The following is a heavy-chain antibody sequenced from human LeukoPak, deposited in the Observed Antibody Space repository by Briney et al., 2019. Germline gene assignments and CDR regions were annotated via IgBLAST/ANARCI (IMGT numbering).Heavy chain of an antibody. CDR2: IYYSGST. D-gene: IGHD3-10*01. Sequence: SSETLSLTCTVSGYSISRGYSWGWIRQPPGKGLEWIGYIYYSGSTNYNPSLRSRVTISVDTSKNQFSLKLSSVTAADTAVYYCARSHGSGSYYNLNDYWGQGNLVTVSS. CDR1: GYSISRGYS. J-gene: IGHJ4*02. V-gene: IGHV4-38-2*02. CDR3: ARSHGSGSYYNLNDY.